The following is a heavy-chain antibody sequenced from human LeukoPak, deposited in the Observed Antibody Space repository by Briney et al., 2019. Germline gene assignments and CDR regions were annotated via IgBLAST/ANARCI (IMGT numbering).Heavy chain of an antibody. Sequence: PGRSLRLSCAASGFTFSSYGMHWVRQAPGKGLEWVAVISYDGSNKYYADSVKGRFTISRDNSKNTLYLQMNSLRAEDTAVYYCARPEYGGNWVDYWGQGTLVTVSS. CDR1: GFTFSSYG. D-gene: IGHD4-23*01. J-gene: IGHJ4*02. V-gene: IGHV3-30*03. CDR3: ARPEYGGNWVDY. CDR2: ISYDGSNK.